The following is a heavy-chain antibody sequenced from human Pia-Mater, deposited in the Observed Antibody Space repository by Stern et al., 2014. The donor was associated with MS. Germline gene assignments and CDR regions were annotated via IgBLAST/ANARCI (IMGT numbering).Heavy chain of an antibody. Sequence: VQLVESGAEVRKPGASVKVSCKASGYTFTGHYVHWVRQAPGQGLEWMGRIGPTSGATNFAQVFQRRGTLTRDTSISTAYMELSSLTSDDTAVYYCARQYSSYPDYWGQGTLVTVSS. CDR1: GYTFTGHY. CDR3: ARQYSSYPDY. J-gene: IGHJ4*02. D-gene: IGHD4-11*01. CDR2: IGPTSGAT. V-gene: IGHV1-2*06.